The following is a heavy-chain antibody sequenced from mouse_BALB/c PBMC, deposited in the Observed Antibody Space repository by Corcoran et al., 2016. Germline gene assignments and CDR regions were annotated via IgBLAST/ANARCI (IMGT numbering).Heavy chain of an antibody. CDR1: GYSFTGYY. J-gene: IGHJ2*01. CDR3: ARSDAGTGFDY. Sequence: EVQLQQSGPELVKPGASVKISCKASGYSFTGYYMHWVKQIHVKSLEWIGRINPYNGATSYNQNFKDKASLTVDKSSSTAYMELHSLTSEDSAVYYCARSDAGTGFDYWGQGTTLTVSS. CDR2: INPYNGAT. D-gene: IGHD4-1*01. V-gene: IGHV1-26*01.